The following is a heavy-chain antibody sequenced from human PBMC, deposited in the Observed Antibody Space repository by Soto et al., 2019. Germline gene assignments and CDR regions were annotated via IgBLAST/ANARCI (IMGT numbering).Heavy chain of an antibody. V-gene: IGHV1-69*12. J-gene: IGHJ6*02. Sequence: QVQLVQYEAEVKKPGSSVRVSCKASGGTFSSYAISWVRQAPGQGLEWMGGIIPIFGTANYAQKFQGRVTITADESTSTAYMELSSLRSEDTAVYYCARHVPAAGYYYGMDVWGQGTTVTVSS. D-gene: IGHD2-2*01. CDR1: GGTFSSYA. CDR3: ARHVPAAGYYYGMDV. CDR2: IIPIFGTA.